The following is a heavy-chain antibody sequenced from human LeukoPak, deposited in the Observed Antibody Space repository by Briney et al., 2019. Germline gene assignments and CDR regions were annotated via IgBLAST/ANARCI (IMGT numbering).Heavy chain of an antibody. D-gene: IGHD2-2*01. CDR1: GYTFTGYY. CDR3: ARVQDGIVVVPGHAFDI. Sequence: ASVTVSCKASGYTFTGYYMHWVRQAPGQGLEWMGWINPNSGGTNYAQKFQGRVTMTRDTSISTAYMELSRLRSDDTAVYYCARVQDGIVVVPGHAFDIWGQGTMVTVSS. CDR2: INPNSGGT. J-gene: IGHJ3*02. V-gene: IGHV1-2*02.